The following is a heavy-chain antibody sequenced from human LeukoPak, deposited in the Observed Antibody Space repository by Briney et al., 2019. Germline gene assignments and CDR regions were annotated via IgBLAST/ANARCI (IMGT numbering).Heavy chain of an antibody. J-gene: IGHJ4*02. V-gene: IGHV3-23*01. CDR3: AKIGYYDFWSGQPHY. D-gene: IGHD3-3*01. Sequence: SGGSLRLSCAASGFTFSSYAMSWVRQAPGKGLEWVSAISGSGGSTYYADSVKGRFTISRDNSKNTLYLQMNSLRAEDTAVYYCAKIGYYDFWSGQPHYWGRGTLVTVSS. CDR2: ISGSGGST. CDR1: GFTFSSYA.